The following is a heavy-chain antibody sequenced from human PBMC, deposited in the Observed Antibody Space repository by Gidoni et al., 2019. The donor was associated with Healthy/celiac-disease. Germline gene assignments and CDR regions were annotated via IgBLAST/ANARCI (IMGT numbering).Heavy chain of an antibody. CDR2: IKQDGSEK. J-gene: IGHJ6*02. Sequence: EVQLVESGGVLVQPGGSLRLSCAASGFTFSSYWMSWVRQAPGKGLEWVANIKQDGSEKYYVDSVKGRFTISRDNAKNSLYLQMNSLRAEDTAVYYCARENPDILTGYYIHYYYGMDVWGQGTTVTVSS. CDR3: ARENPDILTGYYIHYYYGMDV. CDR1: GFTFSSYW. V-gene: IGHV3-7*01. D-gene: IGHD3-9*01.